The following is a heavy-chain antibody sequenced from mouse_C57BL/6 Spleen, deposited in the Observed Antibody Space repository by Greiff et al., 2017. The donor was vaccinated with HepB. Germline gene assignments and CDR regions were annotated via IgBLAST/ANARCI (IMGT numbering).Heavy chain of an antibody. V-gene: IGHV1-55*01. CDR3: AKGAGPMDY. CDR1: GYTFTSYW. Sequence: QVQLKESGAELVKPGASVKMSCKASGYTFTSYWITWVKQRPGQGLEWIGDIYPGSGSTNYNEKFKSKATLTVDTSSSTAYMQLSSLTSEDSAVYYCAKGAGPMDYWGQGTSVTVSS. CDR2: IYPGSGST. J-gene: IGHJ4*01. D-gene: IGHD3-3*01.